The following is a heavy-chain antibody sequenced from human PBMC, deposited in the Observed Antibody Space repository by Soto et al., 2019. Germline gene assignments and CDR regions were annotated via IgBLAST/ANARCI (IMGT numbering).Heavy chain of an antibody. J-gene: IGHJ1*01. CDR2: ITPMSGTT. V-gene: IGHV1-69*06. CDR1: GETFRRDV. Sequence: ASVKVSCKAPGETFRRDVISWVRQAPGQGLEWLGGITPMSGTTDYAQKFQGRVTISADKSTGTAYFELSSLTFDDTGVYYCARGVSMAGRPGFFHHWGQGSLVTVSS. D-gene: IGHD6-6*01. CDR3: ARGVSMAGRPGFFHH.